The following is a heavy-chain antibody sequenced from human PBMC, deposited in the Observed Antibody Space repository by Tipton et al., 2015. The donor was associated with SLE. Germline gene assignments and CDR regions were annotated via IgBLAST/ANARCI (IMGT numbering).Heavy chain of an antibody. CDR3: ARQRGGSTYSSSPYYFDY. V-gene: IGHV5-51*01. J-gene: IGHJ4*02. D-gene: IGHD6-13*01. CDR1: GYSFTSYW. CDR2: IYPGDSDT. Sequence: QLVQSGAEVKKPGESLKISCKGSGYSFTSYWIGWVRQMPGKGLEWMGIIYPGDSDTRYSPSFQGQVTISADKSISTAYLQWSSLKASDTAMYYCARQRGGSTYSSSPYYFDYWGQGTLVTGSS.